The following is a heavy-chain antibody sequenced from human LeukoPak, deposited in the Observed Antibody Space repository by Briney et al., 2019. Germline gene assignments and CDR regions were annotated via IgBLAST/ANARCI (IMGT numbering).Heavy chain of an antibody. D-gene: IGHD3-3*01. CDR2: ISSSSYI. J-gene: IGHJ6*02. V-gene: IGHV3-21*01. CDR3: ARDPTIFGVVIILSSYGMDV. Sequence: GGSLRLSCAASGFTYSSYSMNWVRQAPGKGLEWVSSISSSSYIYYADSVKGRFTISRDNAKNSLYLQMNSLRAEDTAVYYCARDPTIFGVVIILSSYGMDVWGQGTTVTVSS. CDR1: GFTYSSYS.